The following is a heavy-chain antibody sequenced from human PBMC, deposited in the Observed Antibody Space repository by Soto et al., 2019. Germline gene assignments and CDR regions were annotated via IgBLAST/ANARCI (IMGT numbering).Heavy chain of an antibody. CDR3: AKESYYYDSSGYYYLPFDY. J-gene: IGHJ4*02. D-gene: IGHD3-22*01. V-gene: IGHV3-66*01. Sequence: PGGSLRLSCASSGLTVSNNYMIWVRRAPGKRLEWVSVLYSDGRSYYADSVKGRFTISRDNSKNTLYLQMNSLRAEDTAVYYCAKESYYYDSSGYYYLPFDYWGQGTLVTVSS. CDR2: LYSDGRS. CDR1: GLTVSNNY.